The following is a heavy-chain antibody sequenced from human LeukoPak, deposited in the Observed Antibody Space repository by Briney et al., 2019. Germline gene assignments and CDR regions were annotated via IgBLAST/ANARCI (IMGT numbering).Heavy chain of an antibody. CDR2: ISYDGSNK. V-gene: IGHV3-30*03. CDR1: GFTFSSYG. J-gene: IGHJ4*02. Sequence: PGRSLRLSCAASGFTFSSYGMHWVRQAPGKGLEWVAVISYDGSNKYYADSVKGRFTISRDNSKNTLYLQMNSLRAEDTAVYYCAREQSPYYGSGSSLDYWGQGTLVTVSS. D-gene: IGHD3-10*01. CDR3: AREQSPYYGSGSSLDY.